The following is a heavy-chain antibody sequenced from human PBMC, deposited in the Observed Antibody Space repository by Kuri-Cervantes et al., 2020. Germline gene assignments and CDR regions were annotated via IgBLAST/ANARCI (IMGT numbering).Heavy chain of an antibody. D-gene: IGHD5-24*01. CDR1: GFTFSSYS. J-gene: IGHJ6*02. CDR2: ISSSSSYI. V-gene: IGHV3-21*01. CDR3: AREMATITPGMDV. Sequence: GGSLRLSCAASGFTFSSYSMNWVRQAPGKGLEWVSSISSSSSYIYYADSVTGRFTISRDNAKNSLYLQMNSLRAEDTAVYYCAREMATITPGMDVWGQGTTVTVSS.